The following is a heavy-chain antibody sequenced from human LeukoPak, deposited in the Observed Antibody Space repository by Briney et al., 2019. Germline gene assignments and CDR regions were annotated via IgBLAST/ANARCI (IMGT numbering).Heavy chain of an antibody. Sequence: SETLSLTCTVSGGSISSGGYYWRWIRQHPGTGLEWIGHIYNSGNTYYNPSLKSRVTISVDTSKNQFSLKLSSVTAADTAMYYCARGWGGVEGILWGQGTLVTVSS. D-gene: IGHD3-3*01. J-gene: IGHJ4*02. V-gene: IGHV4-31*03. CDR2: IYNSGNT. CDR3: ARGWGGVEGIL. CDR1: GGSISSGGYY.